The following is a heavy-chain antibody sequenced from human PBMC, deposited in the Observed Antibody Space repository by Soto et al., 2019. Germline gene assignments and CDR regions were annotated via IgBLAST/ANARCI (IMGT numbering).Heavy chain of an antibody. CDR3: ARWSTVLRGGGYY. CDR2: ISYDGSNK. D-gene: IGHD4-17*01. CDR1: GFTFSSYA. V-gene: IGHV3-30-3*01. J-gene: IGHJ4*02. Sequence: GGSLRLSCAASGFTFSSYAMHWVRQAPGKGLEWVAVISYDGSNKYYADSVKGRFTISRDNSKNTLYLQMNSLRAEDTAVYYCARWSTVLRGGGYYWGQGTLVTVSS.